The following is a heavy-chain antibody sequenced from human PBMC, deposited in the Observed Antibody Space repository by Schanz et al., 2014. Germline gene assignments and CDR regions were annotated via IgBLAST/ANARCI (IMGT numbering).Heavy chain of an antibody. D-gene: IGHD2-2*01. V-gene: IGHV3-23*01. CDR2: MSWNAGSL. Sequence: VQLLQSGGALVQPGGSLRLSCSASGFTFSTYAMSWARQTPGKGLEWVSGMSWNAGSLGYGDSVKGRFTISRDNAKNSLFLQMNSLSAEDTAVYYCAKVAPAATYLDSWGLGTLVTVSS. CDR3: AKVAPAATYLDS. J-gene: IGHJ4*02. CDR1: GFTFSTYA.